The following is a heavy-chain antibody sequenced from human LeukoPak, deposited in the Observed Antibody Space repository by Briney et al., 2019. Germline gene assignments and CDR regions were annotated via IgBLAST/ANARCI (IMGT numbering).Heavy chain of an antibody. Sequence: GGSLRLSCAASGFTVSSNYMSWVRQAPGKGLEWVSVIYSGGSTYYADSVKGRFTLSRHNSKNTLYLQMNSLRAEDTAVYYCARDLAVGYFDYWGQGTLVTVSS. CDR3: ARDLAVGYFDY. CDR2: IYSGGST. J-gene: IGHJ4*02. CDR1: GFTVSSNY. V-gene: IGHV3-53*04. D-gene: IGHD2-15*01.